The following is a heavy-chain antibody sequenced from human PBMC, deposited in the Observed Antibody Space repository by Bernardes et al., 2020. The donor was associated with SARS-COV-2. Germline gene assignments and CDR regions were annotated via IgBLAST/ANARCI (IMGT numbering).Heavy chain of an antibody. Sequence: TLSLTCTVSGGSISNYYWTWIRQPPRKGLEWIGYIYYNGNNKYNPSLKSRVTISIDTSKNQLSLELTSVTAADTAVYFCARSDYGEKNYHGLDVWGQGTSVTVSS. CDR2: IYYNGNN. D-gene: IGHD4-17*01. J-gene: IGHJ6*02. CDR1: GGSISNYY. CDR3: ARSDYGEKNYHGLDV. V-gene: IGHV4-59*01.